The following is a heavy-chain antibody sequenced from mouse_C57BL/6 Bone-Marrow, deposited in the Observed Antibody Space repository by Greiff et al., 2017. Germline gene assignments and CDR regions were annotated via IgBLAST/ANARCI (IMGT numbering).Heavy chain of an antibody. J-gene: IGHJ2*01. CDR3: ARLGRVY. CDR2: IYPGSGNT. V-gene: IGHV1-66*01. D-gene: IGHD4-1*01. Sequence: QVHVKQSGPELVKPGASVKISCKASGYSFTSYYIHWVKQRPGQGLEWIGWIYPGSGNTKYNEKFKGKATLTADTSSSTAYMQLSSLTSEDSAVYYCARLGRVYWGQGTTLTVSS. CDR1: GYSFTSYY.